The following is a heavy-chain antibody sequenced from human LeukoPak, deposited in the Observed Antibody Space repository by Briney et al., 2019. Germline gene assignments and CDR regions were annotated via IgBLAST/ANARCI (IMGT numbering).Heavy chain of an antibody. Sequence: QPGRSLRLSCAASGFTFDDYAMHWVRHAPGKGLEWVSGISWNSGSIGYADSVKGRFTISRDNAKNSLYLQMDSLRAEDTAVYFCARDFSPYCGGDCYLDAFDIWGQGTMVTVSS. V-gene: IGHV3-9*01. CDR3: ARDFSPYCGGDCYLDAFDI. J-gene: IGHJ3*02. CDR1: GFTFDDYA. CDR2: ISWNSGSI. D-gene: IGHD2-21*01.